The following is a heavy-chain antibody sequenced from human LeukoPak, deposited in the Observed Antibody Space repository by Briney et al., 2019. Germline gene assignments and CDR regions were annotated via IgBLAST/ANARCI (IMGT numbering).Heavy chain of an antibody. CDR2: ISSSSTYI. V-gene: IGHV3-21*01. Sequence: GGSLRLSCAASGFTFGNYRMSWARQAPGRGLEWVSSISSSSTYILYADSVKGRFTISRDNARNSLSLQMNSLRAEDTAVYYCASGLPAAPYDYWGQGTLVTVSS. CDR1: GFTFGNYR. J-gene: IGHJ4*02. D-gene: IGHD2-2*01. CDR3: ASGLPAAPYDY.